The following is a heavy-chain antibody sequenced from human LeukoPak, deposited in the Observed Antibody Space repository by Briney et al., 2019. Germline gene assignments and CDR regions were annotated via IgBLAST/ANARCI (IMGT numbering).Heavy chain of an antibody. CDR3: SRGSYYDFWSGPRDYYYYMDV. J-gene: IGHJ6*03. D-gene: IGHD3-3*01. Sequence: ASVKVSCKASGGTFSSYAISWVRQAPGQGLEWMGGIIPIFGTANNAQKFQGRVPITADESTSTDYIELGSPRSEDTGVYFWSRGSYYDFWSGPRDYYYYMDVWGKGTTVTVSS. CDR1: GGTFSSYA. CDR2: IIPIFGTA. V-gene: IGHV1-69*13.